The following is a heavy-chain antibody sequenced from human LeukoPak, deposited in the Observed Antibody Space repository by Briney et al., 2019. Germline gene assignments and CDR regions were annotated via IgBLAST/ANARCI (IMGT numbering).Heavy chain of an antibody. Sequence: PGGSLRLSCAASGFTFSSYAMSWVRQAPGKGLEWVSVISNSAGSTFYADSVKGRFTISRDNSKNTLYLQMNSLRAEDTAVYYCARGGSYVHYWGQGTLVTVSS. CDR1: GFTFSSYA. CDR3: ARGGSYVHY. CDR2: ISNSAGST. V-gene: IGHV3-23*01. D-gene: IGHD1-26*01. J-gene: IGHJ4*02.